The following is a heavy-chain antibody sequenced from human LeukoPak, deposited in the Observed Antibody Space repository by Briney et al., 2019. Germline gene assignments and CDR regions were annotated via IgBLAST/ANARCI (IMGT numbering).Heavy chain of an antibody. Sequence: PSETLSLTCTVSGGSISNYYWSWIRQPPGKGLEWIGYFYYSGSTNYNPSLKSRVTISVDTSKNQFSLKLSSVTAADTAVYYCARLPGLPPHTTAFGGRADDAFDIWGQGTMVTVSS. V-gene: IGHV4-59*08. CDR2: FYYSGST. J-gene: IGHJ3*02. CDR1: GGSISNYY. CDR3: ARLPGLPPHTTAFGGRADDAFDI. D-gene: IGHD3-16*01.